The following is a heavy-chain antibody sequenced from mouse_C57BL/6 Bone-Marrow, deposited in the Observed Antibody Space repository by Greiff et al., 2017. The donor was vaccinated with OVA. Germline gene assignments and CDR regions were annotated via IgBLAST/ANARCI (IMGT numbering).Heavy chain of an antibody. D-gene: IGHD1-1*01. CDR3: AHYYYGSVYFDY. Sequence: DVQLQESVAELVRPGASVKLSCTASGFNIKNTYMHWVKQRPEQGLEWIGRIDPANGNTTYAPKFQGKATRTADTSSNTAYLQLSSLTSEDTAIYYCAHYYYGSVYFDYWGQGTTLTVSS. V-gene: IGHV14-3*01. J-gene: IGHJ2*01. CDR1: GFNIKNTY. CDR2: IDPANGNT.